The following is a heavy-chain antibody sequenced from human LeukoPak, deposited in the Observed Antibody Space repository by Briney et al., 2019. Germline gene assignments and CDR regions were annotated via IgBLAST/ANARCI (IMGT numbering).Heavy chain of an antibody. CDR1: GDSITSGGFY. V-gene: IGHV4-39*01. Sequence: SGTLSLTCNVSGDSITSGGFYWAWIRQSPGKGLEWIGNVYYSGTTQYNPSLKGRVTISMDMSKNQFSLNLNSVSVTDTAIYYCARRDYAAWFDPWGQGTLVTVSS. D-gene: IGHD4/OR15-4a*01. CDR3: ARRDYAAWFDP. J-gene: IGHJ5*02. CDR2: VYYSGTT.